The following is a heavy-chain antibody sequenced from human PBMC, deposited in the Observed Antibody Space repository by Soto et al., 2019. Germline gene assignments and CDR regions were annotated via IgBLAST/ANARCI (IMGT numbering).Heavy chain of an antibody. CDR3: ARDPSGSGWADYYYGMDV. Sequence: SEPLSLTCTGSVGSISTYNWSWIRQPPGKGLEWIGYTYYSGSTNYNPSLKSRVTISVDTSKNQFSLKLSSVTAADTAVYYCARDPSGSGWADYYYGMDVWGQGTTVTVS. D-gene: IGHD6-19*01. J-gene: IGHJ6*02. CDR1: VGSISTYN. CDR2: TYYSGST. V-gene: IGHV4-59*01.